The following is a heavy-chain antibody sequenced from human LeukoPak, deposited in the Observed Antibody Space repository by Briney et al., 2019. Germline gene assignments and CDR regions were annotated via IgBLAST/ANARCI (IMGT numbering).Heavy chain of an antibody. CDR3: ARHPSSTTVYYFDY. V-gene: IGHV4-59*08. J-gene: IGHJ4*02. CDR1: GGSISSYY. D-gene: IGHD4-17*01. CDR2: IYYSGST. Sequence: SETLSLTCTVSGGSISSYYWSWIRRPPGKGLEWIGYIYYSGSTNYNPSLKSRVTISVDTSKNQFSLKLSSVTAADTAVYYCARHPSSTTVYYFDYWGQGTLVTVSS.